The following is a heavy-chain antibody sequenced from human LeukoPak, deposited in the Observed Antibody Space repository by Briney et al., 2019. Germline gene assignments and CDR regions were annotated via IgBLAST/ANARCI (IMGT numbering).Heavy chain of an antibody. CDR1: GFTFSSYS. J-gene: IGHJ4*02. CDR3: AGDDEGATPFDY. D-gene: IGHD1-26*01. V-gene: IGHV3-21*01. CDR2: ISSSSRYI. Sequence: GGSLRLSCAASGFTFSSYSMNWVRQAPGKGLEWVSSISSSSRYIYYADSVKGRFTISRDNAKNSLYLQMNSLRAEDTAVYYCAGDDEGATPFDYWGQGTLVTVSS.